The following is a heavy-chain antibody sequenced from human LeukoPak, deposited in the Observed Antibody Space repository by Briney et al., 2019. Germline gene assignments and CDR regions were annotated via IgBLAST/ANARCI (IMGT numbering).Heavy chain of an antibody. Sequence: SETLSLTCTVSGGSISSYYWSWIRQPPGKGLEWIGYIYYSGSTNYNPSLKSRVTISVDTSKNQFSLKLSSVTAADTAVYYCARDLKGATISGWFDPWGQGTLVTVSS. D-gene: IGHD1-26*01. V-gene: IGHV4-59*01. CDR1: GGSISSYY. J-gene: IGHJ5*02. CDR2: IYYSGST. CDR3: ARDLKGATISGWFDP.